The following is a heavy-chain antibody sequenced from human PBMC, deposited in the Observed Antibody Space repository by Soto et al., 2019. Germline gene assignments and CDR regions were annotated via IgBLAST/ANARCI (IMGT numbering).Heavy chain of an antibody. CDR2: ITAYNGNT. V-gene: IGHV1-18*01. CDR3: ARGGVGSTSGWFDP. CDR1: GYIFTSYG. J-gene: IGHJ5*02. Sequence: QIHLVQSGAEVKKPGASVKVSCKTSGYIFTSYGISWVRQAPGQGLEWMGWITAYNGNTNSAQKFQGRVTMTTDTSTPTAYMELRSLRSDDTAVYYCARGGVGSTSGWFDPWGQGTLVTVSS. D-gene: IGHD1-26*01.